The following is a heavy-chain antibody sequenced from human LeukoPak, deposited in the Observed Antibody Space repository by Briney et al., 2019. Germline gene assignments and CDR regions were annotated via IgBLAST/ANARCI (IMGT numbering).Heavy chain of an antibody. CDR2: ISGSGTRT. J-gene: IGHJ4*02. D-gene: IGHD6-19*01. CDR1: GFTFNNYA. V-gene: IGHV3-23*01. CDR3: AKDSRPTIAVAGFDY. Sequence: PGGSLRLSCAASGFTFNNYAMNWVRQAPGKGLEWVSGISGSGTRTYYADSVKGRFTISRDNSKNSLYLQMNNLRAEDTAVYFCAKDSRPTIAVAGFDYWGQGTLVTVSS.